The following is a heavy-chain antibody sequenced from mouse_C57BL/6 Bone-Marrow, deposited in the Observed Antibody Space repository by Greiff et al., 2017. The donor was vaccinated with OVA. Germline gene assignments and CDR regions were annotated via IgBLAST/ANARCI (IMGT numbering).Heavy chain of an antibody. CDR2: IRDGGSCT. V-gene: IGHV5-4*03. CDR3: ASDDYDGYWYFDV. CDR1: GFTFSSYA. D-gene: IGHD2-4*01. J-gene: IGHJ1*03. Sequence: EVKVVESGGGLVKPGGSLKLSCAASGFTFSSYAMSWVRQTPEKRLEWVATIRDGGSCTNYHENVKGRSTFTRDKAKNNLYLQMSHLQSEDTAMYYFASDDYDGYWYFDVWGTGRTVTVSP.